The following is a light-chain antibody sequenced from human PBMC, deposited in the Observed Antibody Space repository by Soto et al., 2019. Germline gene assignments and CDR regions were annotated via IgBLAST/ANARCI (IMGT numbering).Light chain of an antibody. CDR2: GVS. CDR1: QRVSSGY. Sequence: DIVLTHSPGTVSLSPGERATLSCRARQRVSSGYLAWYQQKPGQAPRLLIYGVSSRATGIPDRFSGSGSGTDFTLTISRLEPEDFAVYYCQQYGSSPLTFGQGTKVEIK. J-gene: IGKJ1*01. CDR3: QQYGSSPLT. V-gene: IGKV3-20*01.